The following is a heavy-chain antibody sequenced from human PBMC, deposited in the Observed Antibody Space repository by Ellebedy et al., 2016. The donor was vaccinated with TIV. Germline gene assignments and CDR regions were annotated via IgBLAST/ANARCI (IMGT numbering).Heavy chain of an antibody. CDR3: ARSYSSSPLDY. D-gene: IGHD6-6*01. Sequence: MPSETLSLTCTVSGGSISSYYWSWIRQLPGKGLEWIGYIYYSGSTNYNPSLKSRVTISVDTSKNQFSLKLSSVTAADTAVYYCARSYSSSPLDYWGQGTLVTVSS. CDR1: GGSISSYY. V-gene: IGHV4-59*01. J-gene: IGHJ4*02. CDR2: IYYSGST.